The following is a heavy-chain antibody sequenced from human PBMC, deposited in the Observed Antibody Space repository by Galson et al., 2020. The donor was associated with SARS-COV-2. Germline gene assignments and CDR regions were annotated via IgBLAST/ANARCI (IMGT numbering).Heavy chain of an antibody. V-gene: IGHV1-24*01. D-gene: IGHD3-3*01. CDR2: FDPEAGDT. Sequence: ASVKVTCKFSGYTLTELSMHWVRKAPAKGLEWLGGFDPEAGDTIYAQRFQGRVTMTEDTSTDTDYMELSRLRSEDTAVYYCATAAIFGVVIYTFNIWGQGTMVTVSS. CDR1: GYTLTELS. J-gene: IGHJ3*02. CDR3: ATAAIFGVVIYTFNI.